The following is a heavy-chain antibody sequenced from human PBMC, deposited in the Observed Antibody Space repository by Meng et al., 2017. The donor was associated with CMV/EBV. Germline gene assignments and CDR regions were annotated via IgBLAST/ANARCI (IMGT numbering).Heavy chain of an antibody. CDR2: ISSSGSTI. J-gene: IGHJ6*02. Sequence: GGSLRLSCAASGFTFSDYYMSWIRQAPGKGLEWVSYISSSGSTIYYADSVKGRFTISRDNAKNSLYLQMNSLRAEDTAVYYCARGYCTNGVCYREPYYGMDVWGQGTTVTVSS. D-gene: IGHD2-8*01. CDR1: GFTFSDYY. CDR3: ARGYCTNGVCYREPYYGMDV. V-gene: IGHV3-11*04.